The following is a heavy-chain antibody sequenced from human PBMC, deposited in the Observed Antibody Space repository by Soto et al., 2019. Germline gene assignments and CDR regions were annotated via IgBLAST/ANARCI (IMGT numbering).Heavy chain of an antibody. D-gene: IGHD5-18*01. CDR2: MNPNSGNT. J-gene: IGHJ6*02. Sequence: QVPLVQSGAEVKKPGASVKVSCKASGYTFTSYVINWVRQATGQGLEWMGWMNPNSGNTGYAQKFQGRVTMTRNTSMSTAYMELSSLRSEDTAVYYCARGVPWIQDYYYYGMDVWGQGTTVTVAS. V-gene: IGHV1-8*01. CDR3: ARGVPWIQDYYYYGMDV. CDR1: GYTFTSYV.